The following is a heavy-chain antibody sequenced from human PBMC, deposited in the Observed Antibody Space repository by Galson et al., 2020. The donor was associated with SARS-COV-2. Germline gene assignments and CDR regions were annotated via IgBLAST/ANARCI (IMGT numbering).Heavy chain of an antibody. CDR2: ISYDGSNK. D-gene: IGHD2-2*02. J-gene: IGHJ6*02. CDR3: ARGLHPPVYCSSTSCYMVSFYYYGMDV. V-gene: IGHV3-30-3*01. CDR1: GFTFSSYA. Sequence: SCAASGFTFSSYAMHWVRQAPGKGLEWVAVISYDGSNKYYADSVKGRFTISRDNSKNTLYLQMNSLRAEDTAVYYCARGLHPPVYCSSTSCYMVSFYYYGMDVWGQGTTVTVSS.